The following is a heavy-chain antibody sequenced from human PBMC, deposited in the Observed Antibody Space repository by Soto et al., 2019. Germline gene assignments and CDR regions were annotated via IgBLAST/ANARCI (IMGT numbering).Heavy chain of an antibody. V-gene: IGHV4-39*01. CDR3: ARSGITLVRGVNNWFDF. J-gene: IGHJ5*01. Sequence: QLQLQESGPGLVKPSETLSLTCTVSGDSISSSYYYWGWIRQPPGKGPEWVGSVYYSGSTNYNPSLTSRVTISVDTSKNQFSLKLNSVTAADTAVYYCARSGITLVRGVNNWFDFWGQGTLVTVSS. CDR2: VYYSGST. D-gene: IGHD3-10*01. CDR1: GDSISSSYYY.